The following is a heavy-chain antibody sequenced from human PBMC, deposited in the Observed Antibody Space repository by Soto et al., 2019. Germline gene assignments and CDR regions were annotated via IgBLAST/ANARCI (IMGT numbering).Heavy chain of an antibody. CDR1: GGTFSSYT. CDR2: IIPILGIA. CDR3: ARAGPIVDTAMVLTRGLYDY. V-gene: IGHV1-69*02. D-gene: IGHD5-18*01. J-gene: IGHJ4*02. Sequence: QVQLVQSGAEVKKPGSSVKVSCKASGGTFSSYTISWVRQAPGQGLEWMGRIIPILGIANYAQKFQGRVTITADKSTSTAYMELSSLRSEDTAVYYCARAGPIVDTAMVLTRGLYDYWGQGTLVTVSS.